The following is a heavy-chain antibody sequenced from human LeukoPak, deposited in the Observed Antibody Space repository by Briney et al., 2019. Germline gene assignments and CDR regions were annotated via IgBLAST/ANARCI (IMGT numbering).Heavy chain of an antibody. CDR3: ARLNGGY. CDR1: AGSISGYY. V-gene: IGHV4-59*08. CDR2: IYYTGNT. Sequence: PSETLSLTCAASAGSISGYYLSWIRQPPGKGLEWVGYIYYTGNTNYNPSLKSRVTISLDTSKNQFALKLSSVTAADTAVYYCARLNGGYWGQGTLVTVSS. D-gene: IGHD3-16*01. J-gene: IGHJ4*02.